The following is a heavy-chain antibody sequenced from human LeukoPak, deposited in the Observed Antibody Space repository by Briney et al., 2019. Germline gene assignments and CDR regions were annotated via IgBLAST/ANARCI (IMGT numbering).Heavy chain of an antibody. J-gene: IGHJ3*01. CDR3: VRDWSYAFDL. CDR2: ISGNDGAT. Sequence: GGSLRLSCAASGFTLSTYAMNWVRQAPGKGLEWVSGISGNDGATYYADSVKGRFTISRDNSKNTLYLQMNGLSADDTAVYYCVRDWSYAFDLWGQGTMVTVSS. CDR1: GFTLSTYA. V-gene: IGHV3-23*01.